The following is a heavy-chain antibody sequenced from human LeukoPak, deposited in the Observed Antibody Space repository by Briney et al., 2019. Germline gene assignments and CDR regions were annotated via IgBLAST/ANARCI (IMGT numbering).Heavy chain of an antibody. CDR3: GRDLEGAEGYFDY. Sequence: ASVKVSCKASGGTFSSYAISWVRQAPGQGLEWMGGIIPIFGTANYAQKFQGRVTITADESTSTAYMELSSLRSEDTAVYYCGRDLEGAEGYFDYWGQGTLVTVSS. CDR2: IIPIFGTA. J-gene: IGHJ4*02. V-gene: IGHV1-69*13. CDR1: GGTFSSYA. D-gene: IGHD1-26*01.